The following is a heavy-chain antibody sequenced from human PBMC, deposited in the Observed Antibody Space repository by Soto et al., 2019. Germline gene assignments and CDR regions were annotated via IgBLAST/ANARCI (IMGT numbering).Heavy chain of an antibody. D-gene: IGHD1-26*01. CDR3: ERVNLRVGVGTVMDV. CDR1: GYTFTGYY. V-gene: IGHV1-2*02. J-gene: IGHJ6*02. CDR2: INPNSGGT. Sequence: ASVKVSCKASGYTFTGYYMHWVRQAPGQGLEWMGWINPNSGGTNYAQKFQGRVTMTRDTSISKAYMELSRLRSDDTAVYSCERVNLRVGVGTVMDVWGQGTTVTVSS.